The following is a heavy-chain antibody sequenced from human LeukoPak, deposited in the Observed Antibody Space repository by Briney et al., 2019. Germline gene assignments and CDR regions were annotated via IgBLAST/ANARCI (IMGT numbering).Heavy chain of an antibody. CDR3: ARCDSSSWTNPDY. Sequence: PGGSLRLSCAASGFTFSSYSMNWVRQAPGKGLEWVSSISSSSSYIYYADSVKGRFTISRAKAKNSLYLQMNSLRAEDTAVYYCARCDSSSWTNPDYWGQGTLVTVSS. CDR1: GFTFSSYS. D-gene: IGHD6-13*01. V-gene: IGHV3-21*01. CDR2: ISSSSSYI. J-gene: IGHJ4*02.